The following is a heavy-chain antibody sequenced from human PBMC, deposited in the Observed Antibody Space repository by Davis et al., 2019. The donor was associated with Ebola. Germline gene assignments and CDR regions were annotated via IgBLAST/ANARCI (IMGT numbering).Heavy chain of an antibody. CDR1: GGSISSGGYY. V-gene: IGHV4-31*03. Sequence: MPSETLSLTCTVSGGSISSGGYYWSWIRQHPGKGLEWIGYIYYSGSTYYNPSLKSRVTISVDTSKNQFSLKLSSVTAADTAVYYCARGAYSSGWYVFYWGQGTLVTVSS. CDR2: IYYSGST. J-gene: IGHJ4*02. CDR3: ARGAYSSGWYVFY. D-gene: IGHD6-19*01.